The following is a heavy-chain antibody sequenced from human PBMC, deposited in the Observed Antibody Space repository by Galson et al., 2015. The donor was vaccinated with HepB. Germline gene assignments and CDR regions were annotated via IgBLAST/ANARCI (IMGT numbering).Heavy chain of an antibody. CDR2: ISSSSSYI. CDR3: ARGGVTCYYDSSGYT. Sequence: SLRLSCAASGFTFSSYSMNWVRQAPGKGLEWVSSISSSSSYIYYADSVKGRFTISRDNAKNSLYLQMNSLRAEDTAVYYCARGGVTCYYDSSGYTWGQGTLVTVSS. J-gene: IGHJ5*02. V-gene: IGHV3-21*01. D-gene: IGHD3-22*01. CDR1: GFTFSSYS.